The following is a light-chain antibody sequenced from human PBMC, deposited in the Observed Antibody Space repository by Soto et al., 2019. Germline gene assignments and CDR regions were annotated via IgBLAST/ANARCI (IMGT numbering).Light chain of an antibody. CDR1: QSVDND. V-gene: IGKV3D-15*01. Sequence: EIVMTQSPATLSVSPGDRATLSCRASQSVDNDLAWYQQKPGQPPRLLIYDASTRATGIPARFSGSQSGTEFTLTISSLQPEDVATYYCLQLNTYPWTFGQGTKVEIK. CDR2: DAS. CDR3: LQLNTYPWT. J-gene: IGKJ1*01.